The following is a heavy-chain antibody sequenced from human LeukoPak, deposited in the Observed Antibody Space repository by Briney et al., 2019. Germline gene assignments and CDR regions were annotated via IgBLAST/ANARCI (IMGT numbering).Heavy chain of an antibody. V-gene: IGHV4-4*02. Sequence: PSGTLSFTCAVSGVSISSNLWWTWVRQPPGKGLEWIAEIHHSGSINYSPSLKSRVTISVDKAKNQFSLNLNSVTAADTAVYYCERGGDRSFDYWGQGTLVTVSS. CDR2: IHHSGSI. CDR3: ERGGDRSFDY. D-gene: IGHD3-10*01. CDR1: GVSISSNLW. J-gene: IGHJ4*02.